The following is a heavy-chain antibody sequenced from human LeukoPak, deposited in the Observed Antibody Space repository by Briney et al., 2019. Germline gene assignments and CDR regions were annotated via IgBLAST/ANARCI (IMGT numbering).Heavy chain of an antibody. Sequence: PSETLSLTCSVSGGSISSYHWKSIRQPPGKGLEWIRYIDYSGRNTYNPSIKSRVTISLDTSKNQFSLKLSSVTAADTAVYYCARVGYCSGGHCLNDYWGQGILVTVSS. V-gene: IGHV4-59*01. CDR1: GGSISSYH. CDR2: IDYSGRN. D-gene: IGHD2-15*01. CDR3: ARVGYCSGGHCLNDY. J-gene: IGHJ4*02.